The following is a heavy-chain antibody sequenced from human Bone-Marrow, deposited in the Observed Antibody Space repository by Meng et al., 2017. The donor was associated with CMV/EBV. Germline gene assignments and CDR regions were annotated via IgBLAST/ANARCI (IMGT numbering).Heavy chain of an antibody. Sequence: GESLKISCAASGFTFSSYGMHWVRQAPGKGLEWVAFIRYDGSNKYYADSVKGRFTISRDNSKNTLYLQMNSLRAEDTAVYYCAKSPQSRFIVVVPADKQQLREISVSKQDYWGQGTLVTVSS. V-gene: IGHV3-30*02. J-gene: IGHJ4*02. CDR3: AKSPQSRFIVVVPADKQQLREISVSKQDY. CDR2: IRYDGSNK. D-gene: IGHD2-2*01. CDR1: GFTFSSYG.